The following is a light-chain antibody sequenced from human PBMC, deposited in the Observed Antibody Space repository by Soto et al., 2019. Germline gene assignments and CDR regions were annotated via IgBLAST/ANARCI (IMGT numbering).Light chain of an antibody. CDR2: EVS. Sequence: QSVLTQPASVSGSPGQSITIPCTGTSNDIGSYNYVSWYQQHPGKAPKLLIYEVSNRPSGVSNRFSGSKSGNTASLTISGLHPEDEADYYCNSYTTISTLVFGGGTKLTVL. CDR1: SNDIGSYNY. CDR3: NSYTTISTLV. V-gene: IGLV2-14*01. J-gene: IGLJ2*01.